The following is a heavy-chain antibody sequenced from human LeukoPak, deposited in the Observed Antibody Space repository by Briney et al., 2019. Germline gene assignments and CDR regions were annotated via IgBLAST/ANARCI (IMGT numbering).Heavy chain of an antibody. Sequence: GGSLRLSCAATGFTFSSYGMHWVRQAPGKGLEWVSAISGSGGSTYYADSVKGRFTISRDNSKNTLYLQMNSLRAEDTAVYYCAKGGMYYYGSGSYYSFDYWGQGTLVTVSS. CDR1: GFTFSSYG. CDR2: ISGSGGST. D-gene: IGHD3-10*01. V-gene: IGHV3-23*01. CDR3: AKGGMYYYGSGSYYSFDY. J-gene: IGHJ4*02.